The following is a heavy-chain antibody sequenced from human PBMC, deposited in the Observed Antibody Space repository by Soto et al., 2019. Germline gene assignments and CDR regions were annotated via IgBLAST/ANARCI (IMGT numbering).Heavy chain of an antibody. CDR1: GFTFSSYG. J-gene: IGHJ4*02. D-gene: IGHD1-26*01. V-gene: IGHV3-33*01. CDR2: IWYDGSNK. Sequence: QVQLVESGGGVVQPGRSLRLSCAASGFTFSSYGMHWVRQAPGKGLEWVAVIWYDGSNKYYADSVKGRFTISRDNSKNTLYLQMNSLRAEDTAVYYCARDRVVGATSLAYWGQGTLVTVSS. CDR3: ARDRVVGATSLAY.